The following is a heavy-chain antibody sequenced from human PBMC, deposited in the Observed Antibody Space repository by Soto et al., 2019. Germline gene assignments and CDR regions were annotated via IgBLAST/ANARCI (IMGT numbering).Heavy chain of an antibody. CDR1: GFTFHDYA. Sequence: EVQLVESGGGLVQPGRSLRLSCAASGFTFHDYAMHWVRQAPGKGLEWVSGISWNSGSIGYADSVKGRFTISRDNAKNSLYLQMNSLRAEDTALYYCAKVSFGGGVTYYYGLDVWGQGTTVTVSS. CDR2: ISWNSGSI. J-gene: IGHJ6*02. D-gene: IGHD3-16*01. CDR3: AKVSFGGGVTYYYGLDV. V-gene: IGHV3-9*01.